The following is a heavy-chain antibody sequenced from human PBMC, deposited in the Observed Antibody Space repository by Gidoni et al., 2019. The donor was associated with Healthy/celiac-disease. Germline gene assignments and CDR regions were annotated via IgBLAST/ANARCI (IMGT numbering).Heavy chain of an antibody. CDR3: TTVAGFLAY. CDR1: GFTFSGSA. Sequence: EVQLVESGGGLVQPGGSLKLSCAASGFTFSGSAMHWVRQASGKGLEWVGRIRSKANSYATAYAASVKGRFTISRDDSKNTAYLQMNSLKTEDTAVYYCTTVAGFLAYWGQGTLVTVSS. J-gene: IGHJ4*02. D-gene: IGHD6-19*01. CDR2: IRSKANSYAT. V-gene: IGHV3-73*01.